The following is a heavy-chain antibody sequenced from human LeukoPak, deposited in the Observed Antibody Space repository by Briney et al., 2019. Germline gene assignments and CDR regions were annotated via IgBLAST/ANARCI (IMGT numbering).Heavy chain of an antibody. CDR2: ISYDGSNK. CDR1: GFTFSSYA. J-gene: IGHJ4*02. Sequence: GGSLRLSCAASGFTFSSYAMHWVRQAPGKGLEWVAVISYDGSNKYYADSVKGRFTISRDNSKNTLYLQMNSLRAEDTAVYYCAKPITMIVGPGTQGFDYWGQGTLVTVSS. CDR3: AKPITMIVGPGTQGFDY. V-gene: IGHV3-30-3*01. D-gene: IGHD3-22*01.